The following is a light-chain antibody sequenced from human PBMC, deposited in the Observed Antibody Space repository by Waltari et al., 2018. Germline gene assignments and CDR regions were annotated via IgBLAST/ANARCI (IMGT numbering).Light chain of an antibody. J-gene: IGLJ3*02. CDR2: NNS. CDR1: TPTLGLCYD. Sequence: QSVLTQPPSVSGAPAQRVTASCTGTTPTLGLCYDVPWYQPLPATAPNLPISNNSNRPSGVPDRFSGSKSGTSASLAITGLQAEDEADYYCQSFDNSLRGWVFGGGTKVTVL. CDR3: QSFDNSLRGWV. V-gene: IGLV1-40*01.